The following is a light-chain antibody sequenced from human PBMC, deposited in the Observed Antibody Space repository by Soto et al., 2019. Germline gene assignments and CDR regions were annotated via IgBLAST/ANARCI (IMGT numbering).Light chain of an antibody. V-gene: IGKV1-39*01. J-gene: IGKJ2*01. CDR1: QSISSY. CDR2: AAS. Sequence: DIQMTQSPSSLSASVGDRVTITCRASQSISSYLNWYQQKPGKAPNLLIYAASSLESGVPSRFSGSGSGTDFTLTISSLQPEDFATYYCQQSYSTPMYTFGQGTKVHIK. CDR3: QQSYSTPMYT.